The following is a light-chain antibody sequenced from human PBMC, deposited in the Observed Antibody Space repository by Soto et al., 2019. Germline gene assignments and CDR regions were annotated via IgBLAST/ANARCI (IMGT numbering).Light chain of an antibody. V-gene: IGKV3-15*01. J-gene: IGKJ2*01. Sequence: EIVMTQSPATLSVSPGGRATLSCRASQSVGSYLAWYQQRPGQPPRLLFYGASTRATGIPARFSGSGSGTELSLTISSLQSEDFAVYYCQQYNTWPPRYTFGQGTKLEIK. CDR1: QSVGSY. CDR3: QQYNTWPPRYT. CDR2: GAS.